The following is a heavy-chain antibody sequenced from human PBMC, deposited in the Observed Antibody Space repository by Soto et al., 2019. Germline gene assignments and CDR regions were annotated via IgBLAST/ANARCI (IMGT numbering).Heavy chain of an antibody. D-gene: IGHD3-16*02. CDR3: AKGVSSRGYYFDY. J-gene: IGHJ4*02. CDR1: GFTFSNYA. V-gene: IGHV3-30*18. CDR2: ISDDGSNK. Sequence: QVQLVESGGGVVQPRRSLRLSCAASGFTFSNYAMHWVRQAPGKGLEWVAFISDDGSNKYNADSVKGRFTISRDNSKNTLYLQMNSLRAEDTAVYYCAKGVSSRGYYFDYWGQGTLVTVSS.